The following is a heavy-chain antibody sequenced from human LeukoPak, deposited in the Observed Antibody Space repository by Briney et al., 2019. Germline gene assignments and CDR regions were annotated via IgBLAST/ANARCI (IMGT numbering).Heavy chain of an antibody. V-gene: IGHV3-66*01. Sequence: GGSLRLSCAASGFSVTSSHMSWVRQAPGKGLEWVSIIYSGGNTDYAGSMQGRFAISRDNSKNTLYLQMNSLSPEDTAVYYCARESAPHHGLDYWGQGTLVTVSS. CDR1: GFSVTSSH. CDR2: IYSGGNT. D-gene: IGHD5-24*01. J-gene: IGHJ4*02. CDR3: ARESAPHHGLDY.